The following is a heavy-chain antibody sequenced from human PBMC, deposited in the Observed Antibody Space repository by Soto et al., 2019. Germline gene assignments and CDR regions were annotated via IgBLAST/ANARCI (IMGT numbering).Heavy chain of an antibody. J-gene: IGHJ6*02. CDR2: INAGNGNT. Sequence: ASVKVSCKASGYTFTSYAMHWVRQAPGQRLEWMGWINAGNGNTKYSQKFQGRVTITRDTSASTAYMELRSLRSDDTAVYYCARDRWEPRYYYYGMDVWGQGTTVTVSS. CDR1: GYTFTSYA. V-gene: IGHV1-3*01. D-gene: IGHD1-26*01. CDR3: ARDRWEPRYYYYGMDV.